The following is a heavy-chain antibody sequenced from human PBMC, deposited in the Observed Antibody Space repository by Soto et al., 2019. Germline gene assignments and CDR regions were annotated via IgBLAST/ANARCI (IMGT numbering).Heavy chain of an antibody. V-gene: IGHV3-66*01. CDR2: IYSGGST. J-gene: IGHJ6*03. CDR1: GFTVSSNY. CDR3: ARVDPYYYYMDV. D-gene: IGHD3-9*01. Sequence: GGSLRLSCAASGFTVSSNYMSWVRQAPGKGLEWVSVIYSGGSTYYADSVKGRFTISRDNSKNTLYLQMNSLRAEDTAVYYCARVDPYYYYMDVWGKGTTVTLSS.